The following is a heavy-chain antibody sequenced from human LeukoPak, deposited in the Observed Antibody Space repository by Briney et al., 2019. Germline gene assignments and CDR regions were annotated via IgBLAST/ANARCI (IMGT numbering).Heavy chain of an antibody. D-gene: IGHD4-17*01. CDR3: ARELTTVTHDAFDI. CDR1: GYTFTGYY. CDR2: INPNSGGT. J-gene: IGHJ3*02. Sequence: ASVKLSCKASGYTFTGYYMHWVRQAPGQGLEWMGRINPNSGGTNYAQKFQGRVTMTRDTSISTAYMQRSRLRSDDTAVYYCARELTTVTHDAFDIWVQGTMVTVSS. V-gene: IGHV1-2*06.